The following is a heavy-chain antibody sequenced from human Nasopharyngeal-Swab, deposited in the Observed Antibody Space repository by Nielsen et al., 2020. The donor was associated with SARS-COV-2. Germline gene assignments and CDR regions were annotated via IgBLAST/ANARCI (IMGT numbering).Heavy chain of an antibody. CDR2: ISYDGSNK. V-gene: IGHV3-30*04. Sequence: GGSLRLSCAASGFTFSSYAMHWVRQAPGKGLEWVAVISYDGSNKYYADSVKGRFTITRDNSKNTLSLQMNSLRAEDTAVYYCASSPGIAAPTGMDVWGQGTTVTVSS. CDR3: ASSPGIAAPTGMDV. CDR1: GFTFSSYA. D-gene: IGHD6-13*01. J-gene: IGHJ6*02.